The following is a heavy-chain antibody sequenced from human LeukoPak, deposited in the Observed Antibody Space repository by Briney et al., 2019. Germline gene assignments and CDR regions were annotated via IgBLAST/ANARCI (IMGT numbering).Heavy chain of an antibody. CDR1: GFTFSSYA. Sequence: GGSLRLSCAASGFTFSSYAMHWVRQDPGKGLEWVAVISYDGSNKYYADSVKGRFTISRDNSKNTLYLQMNSLRAEDTAVYYCARGRTYGMDVWGQGTTVTVSS. CDR2: ISYDGSNK. J-gene: IGHJ6*02. V-gene: IGHV3-30-3*01. CDR3: ARGRTYGMDV.